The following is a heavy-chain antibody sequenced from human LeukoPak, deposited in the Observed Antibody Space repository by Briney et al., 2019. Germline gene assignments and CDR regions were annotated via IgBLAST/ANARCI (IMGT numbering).Heavy chain of an antibody. V-gene: IGHV3-21*01. CDR3: ARSDYDFWSGYSESDFDY. D-gene: IGHD3-3*01. CDR2: ISSSSSYI. J-gene: IGHJ4*02. CDR1: GFTFSSYS. Sequence: GGSLRLSCAASGFTFSSYSMNWVRQAPGKGLEWVSSISSSSSYIYYADPVKGRFTISRDNAKNSLYLQMNSLRAEDTAVYYCARSDYDFWSGYSESDFDYWGQGTLVTVSS.